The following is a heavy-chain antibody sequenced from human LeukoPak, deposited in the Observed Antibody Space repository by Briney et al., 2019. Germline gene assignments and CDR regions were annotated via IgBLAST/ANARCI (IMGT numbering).Heavy chain of an antibody. Sequence: SETLSLTCTVSGDSISSGDYYWSWIRQPPGKGLEWIGEINHSGSTNYNPSLKSRVTISVDTSKNQFSLKLSSVTAADTAVYYCARGRKVLLTYDWFDPWGQGTLVTVSS. CDR2: INHSGST. CDR1: GDSISSGDYY. V-gene: IGHV4-39*07. D-gene: IGHD1-26*01. J-gene: IGHJ5*02. CDR3: ARGRKVLLTYDWFDP.